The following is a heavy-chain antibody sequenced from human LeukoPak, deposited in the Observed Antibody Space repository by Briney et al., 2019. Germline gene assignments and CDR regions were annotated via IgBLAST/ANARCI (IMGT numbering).Heavy chain of an antibody. V-gene: IGHV4-39*01. CDR1: GGSISSSSYY. CDR2: IYYSGST. CDR3: ARQISSSRLFDY. D-gene: IGHD2/OR15-2a*01. J-gene: IGHJ4*02. Sequence: SETLSLTCTVSGGSISSSSYYWGWIRQPPGKGLEWIGSIYYSGSTYYNPSLKSRVTISVDTSTDQFSLKLSSVTAADTAVYYCARQISSSRLFDYSGQGTLVTVSS.